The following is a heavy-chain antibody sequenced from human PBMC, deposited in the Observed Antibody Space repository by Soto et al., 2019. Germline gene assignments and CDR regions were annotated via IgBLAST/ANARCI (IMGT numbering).Heavy chain of an antibody. V-gene: IGHV3-30*18. J-gene: IGHJ4*02. D-gene: IGHD3-10*01. Sequence: GGSLRLSCAASAFSFSSYGMHWVRQAPGRGLAWVAFISSDGSDEYYEDSVKGRFTISRDNSKNTLYLLMNSLSAEDTALYYCAKFHGSGTYYNFPDYWGQGTLVTVSS. CDR3: AKFHGSGTYYNFPDY. CDR1: AFSFSSYG. CDR2: ISSDGSDE.